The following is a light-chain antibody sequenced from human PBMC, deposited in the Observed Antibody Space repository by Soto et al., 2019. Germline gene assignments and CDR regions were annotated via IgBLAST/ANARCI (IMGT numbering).Light chain of an antibody. CDR3: QHYNNWPPWT. V-gene: IGKV3-15*01. CDR1: QSVSIN. CDR2: GAS. J-gene: IGKJ1*01. Sequence: EIVMTQSPATLSVSPGERATLSCRASQSVSINLAWYQQKPGQAPRLLIYGASTRATGIPARFSGSGSGTDCTLTLNSLHSEDFAVYYCQHYNNWPPWTFGQGTKVEIK.